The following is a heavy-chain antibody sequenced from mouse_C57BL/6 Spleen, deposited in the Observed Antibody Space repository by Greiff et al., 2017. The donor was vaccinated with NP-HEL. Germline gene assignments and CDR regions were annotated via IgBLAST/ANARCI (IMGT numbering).Heavy chain of an antibody. CDR1: GYAFSSYW. Sequence: QVQLKQSGAELVKPGASVKISCKASGYAFSSYWMNWVKQRPGKGLEWIGQIYPGDGDTNYNGKFKGKATLTADKSSSTAYMQLSSLTSEDSAVYFCARGDYDGGAMDYWGQGTSVTVSS. D-gene: IGHD2-4*01. CDR3: ARGDYDGGAMDY. J-gene: IGHJ4*01. V-gene: IGHV1-80*01. CDR2: IYPGDGDT.